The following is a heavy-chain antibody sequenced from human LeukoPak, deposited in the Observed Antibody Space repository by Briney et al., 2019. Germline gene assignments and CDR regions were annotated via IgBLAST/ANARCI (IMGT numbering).Heavy chain of an antibody. D-gene: IGHD6-13*01. V-gene: IGHV3-7*01. CDR1: GFTFSSYW. CDR3: ARGVAAAGSGY. J-gene: IGHJ4*02. Sequence: PGGSLRLSCAASGFTFSSYWMSWVRQAPGKGLEWVANIKEDGNEKYYVDSVKGRFTISRDNAKNSLYLQMNNLRAEDTAVYYCARGVAAAGSGYWGQGTQVTVCS. CDR2: IKEDGNEK.